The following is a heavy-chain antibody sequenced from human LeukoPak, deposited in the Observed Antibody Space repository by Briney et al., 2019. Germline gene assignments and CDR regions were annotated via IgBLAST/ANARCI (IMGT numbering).Heavy chain of an antibody. CDR3: ARDEVYGEQYYFDY. CDR2: ISSSSTYI. CDR1: GFTFSTYT. J-gene: IGHJ4*02. Sequence: PGGSLRLSCAASGFTFSTYTMNWVRQAPGKGLEWVSPISSSSTYIYYADSVKGRFTISRDNAKNTLYLQMNSLRAEDTAVYYSARDEVYGEQYYFDYWGQGTLVTVSS. V-gene: IGHV3-21*01. D-gene: IGHD4/OR15-4a*01.